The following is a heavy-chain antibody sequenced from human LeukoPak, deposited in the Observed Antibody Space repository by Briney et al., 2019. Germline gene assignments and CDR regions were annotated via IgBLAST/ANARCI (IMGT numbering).Heavy chain of an antibody. J-gene: IGHJ4*02. CDR1: GFTFSSYA. CDR3: ARASGHSLLYYFDY. D-gene: IGHD3-10*01. V-gene: IGHV3-30-3*01. Sequence: PGGSLRLSCAASGFTFSSYAMHWVRQAPGKGLEWVAVISYDGSNKYYADSVKGRFTISRDNSKNTLYLQMNSLRAEDTAVYYCARASGHSLLYYFDYWGQGTLVTVSS. CDR2: ISYDGSNK.